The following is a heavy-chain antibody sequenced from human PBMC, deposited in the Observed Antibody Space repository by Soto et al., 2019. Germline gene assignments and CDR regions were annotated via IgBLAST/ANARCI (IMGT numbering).Heavy chain of an antibody. Sequence: EVQLVDSGGGLVQPGGSLKLSCAASGFTFNIAAIHWVRQASGKGLEWVGLIRNKANGYATAYAPSVKGRITVSRDDSKNMAFLEMNSLKTEDTAVYYSARQCVALALDFWGQGTLVTVSS. J-gene: IGHJ4*02. CDR1: GFTFNIAA. CDR2: IRNKANGYAT. CDR3: ARQCVALALDF. V-gene: IGHV3-73*01. D-gene: IGHD2-21*01.